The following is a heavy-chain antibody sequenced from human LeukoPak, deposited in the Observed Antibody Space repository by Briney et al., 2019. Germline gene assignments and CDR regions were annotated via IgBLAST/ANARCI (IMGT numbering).Heavy chain of an antibody. CDR3: ARGGGYSYGYYYYYGMDV. J-gene: IGHJ6*02. V-gene: IGHV1-8*01. D-gene: IGHD5-18*01. CDR1: GYTFTTHD. CDR2: MSPNSGDT. Sequence: ASVKVSCKASGYTFTTHDINWVRQATGQGLEWLGWMSPNSGDTGYAQKFQGRVTMTSDSSISTAYMELSSLRSEDTAVYYCARGGGYSYGYYYYYGMDVWGQGTTVTVSS.